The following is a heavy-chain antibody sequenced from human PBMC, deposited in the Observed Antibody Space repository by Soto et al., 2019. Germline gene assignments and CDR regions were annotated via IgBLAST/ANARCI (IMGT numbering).Heavy chain of an antibody. CDR1: GYAFTSYA. CDR3: ARDLGETGTTRNYYYGMDV. D-gene: IGHD1-7*01. V-gene: IGHV1-3*01. Sequence: ASVKVSWKASGYAFTSYAMHWVRQAPGQRLEWMGWINAGNGNTKYSQKFQGRVTITRDTSASTAYMELSSLRSEDTAVYYCARDLGETGTTRNYYYGMDVWGQGTTVTVSS. J-gene: IGHJ6*02. CDR2: INAGNGNT.